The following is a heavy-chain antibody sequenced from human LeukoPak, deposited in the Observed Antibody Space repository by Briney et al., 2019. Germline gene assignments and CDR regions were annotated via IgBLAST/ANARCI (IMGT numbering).Heavy chain of an antibody. J-gene: IGHJ4*02. CDR2: INSDGSSI. CDR1: GFTFSSHW. CDR3: ARGGPRRGAYFDY. V-gene: IGHV3-74*01. Sequence: GGSLRLSCAASGFTFSSHWMHWVRQAPGKGLVWVSRINSDGSSISYADSVKGRFTISRDNAKNTLYLQMNSLRAEDTAVYYCARGGPRRGAYFDYWGQGSLVTVSS.